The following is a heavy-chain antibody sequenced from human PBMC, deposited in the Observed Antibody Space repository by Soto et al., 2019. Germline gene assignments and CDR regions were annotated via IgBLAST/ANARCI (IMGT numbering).Heavy chain of an antibody. J-gene: IGHJ5*02. Sequence: SDTLSLTCNVSGGAITGYYWNWIRQPPGEGLEWIGYVYFSGSTKYNPSLTSRVTISVDTSKNQFSLKLSSVTAADTAVYYCARQRSSPWTRGFDPWGQGTLVTVSS. CDR2: VYFSGST. CDR1: GGAITGYY. D-gene: IGHD1-26*01. CDR3: ARQRSSPWTRGFDP. V-gene: IGHV4-59*08.